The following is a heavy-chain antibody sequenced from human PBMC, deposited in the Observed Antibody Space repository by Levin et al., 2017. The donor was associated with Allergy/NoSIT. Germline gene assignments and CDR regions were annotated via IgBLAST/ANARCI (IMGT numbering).Heavy chain of an antibody. J-gene: IGHJ4*02. CDR3: ARKRGYSYGPLDF. Sequence: GESLKISCAASGFTFSSYWMSWVRQAPGKGLEWVANIKQDGSETYYVDSVKGRFTISRDNAKNSLYLQMNGLGAEDTAVYYCARKRGYSYGPLDFWGPGTLVTVSS. D-gene: IGHD5-18*01. CDR1: GFTFSSYW. V-gene: IGHV3-7*04. CDR2: IKQDGSET.